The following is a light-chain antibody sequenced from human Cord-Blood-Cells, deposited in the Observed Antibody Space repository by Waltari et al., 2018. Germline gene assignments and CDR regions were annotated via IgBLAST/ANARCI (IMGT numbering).Light chain of an antibody. V-gene: IGKV1-27*01. CDR2: AAS. J-gene: IGKJ4*01. Sequence: DIQITRSPASLSGAVGDRGTITCRASQGISHYLAWYQQKPGKVPKLLIYAASTLQSGVPSRFSGSGSGTDFTLPISSLQPEDVATYYGQKYNSAPLTFGGGTKVEIK. CDR3: QKYNSAPLT. CDR1: QGISHY.